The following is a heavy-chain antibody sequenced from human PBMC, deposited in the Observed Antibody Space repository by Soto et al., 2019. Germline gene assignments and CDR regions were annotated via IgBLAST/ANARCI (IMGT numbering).Heavy chain of an antibody. D-gene: IGHD3-16*01. CDR2: IWYDGNNT. J-gene: IGHJ4*02. V-gene: IGHV3-33*01. CDR1: GFTFSSYG. CDR3: ARDGLDPPTWGSCVY. Sequence: QVQLVESGGGVVQPGRSLRLSCAPSGFTFSSYGMHWVRQAPGKGLEWVAVIWYDGNNTYYADSVKGRFTISRDNSKNTLYLQMNSLRVEDTAVYYCARDGLDPPTWGSCVYWGQGTLVTVSS.